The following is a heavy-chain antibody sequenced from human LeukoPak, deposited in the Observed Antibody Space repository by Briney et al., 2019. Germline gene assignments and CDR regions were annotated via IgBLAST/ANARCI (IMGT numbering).Heavy chain of an antibody. V-gene: IGHV1-69*13. D-gene: IGHD3-22*01. Sequence: SVKVFCKASGGTFSSYAISWVRQAPGQGLEWMGGIIPIFGTANYAQKFQGRVTITADESTSTAYMELSSLRSEDTAVYYCARVTYYYDSSGYYYFDYWGQGTLVTVSS. CDR2: IIPIFGTA. CDR1: GGTFSSYA. J-gene: IGHJ4*02. CDR3: ARVTYYYDSSGYYYFDY.